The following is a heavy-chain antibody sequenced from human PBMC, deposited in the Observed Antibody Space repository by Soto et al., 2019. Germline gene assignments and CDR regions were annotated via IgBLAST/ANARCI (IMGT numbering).Heavy chain of an antibody. J-gene: IGHJ6*02. CDR3: ASATRLRYFDWLPRYYYYGMDV. V-gene: IGHV4-34*01. Sequence: SETLSLTCAAYGGSFSGYYWSWIRQPPGKGLEWIGEINHSGSTNYNPSLESRVTISVDTSKNQFSLKLSSVTAADTAVYYCASATRLRYFDWLPRYYYYGMDVWGQGTTVTVSS. D-gene: IGHD3-9*01. CDR1: GGSFSGYY. CDR2: INHSGST.